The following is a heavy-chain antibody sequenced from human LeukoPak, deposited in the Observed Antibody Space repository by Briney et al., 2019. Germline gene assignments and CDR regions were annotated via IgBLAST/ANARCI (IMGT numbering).Heavy chain of an antibody. CDR3: ARQEMATIHFDY. J-gene: IGHJ4*02. D-gene: IGHD5-24*01. Sequence: SETLSLTCTVSGGSISSGGYYWSWIRQHPGKGLEWIGYIYYSGSTYYNPSLKSRVTISVDTSKNQFSLKLNSVTAADTAVYYRARQEMATIHFDYWGQGTLVTVSS. CDR2: IYYSGST. V-gene: IGHV4-31*03. CDR1: GGSISSGGYY.